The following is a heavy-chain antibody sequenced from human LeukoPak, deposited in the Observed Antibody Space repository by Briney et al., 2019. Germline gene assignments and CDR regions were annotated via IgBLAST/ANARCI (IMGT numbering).Heavy chain of an antibody. CDR3: ARHGFRESRIDNWFDP. Sequence: GEPLRIPCKASGYSFTSYWISWVRQMPGEGLEWMGRIDPSDSYTNYSPSFQGHSTISADKSINTAYLQWSSLKASDTAMYYCARHGFRESRIDNWFDPWGQGTLVTVSS. CDR2: IDPSDSYT. CDR1: GYSFTSYW. D-gene: IGHD5-24*01. J-gene: IGHJ5*02. V-gene: IGHV5-10-1*01.